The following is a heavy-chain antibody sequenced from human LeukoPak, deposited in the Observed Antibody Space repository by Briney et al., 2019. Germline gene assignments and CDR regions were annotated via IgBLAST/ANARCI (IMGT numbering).Heavy chain of an antibody. CDR1: GGSISSYY. Sequence: SETLSLTCTVSGGSISSYYWSWIRQPAGKGLEWIGRIYTSGSTNYNPSLKSRVTMSVDTSKNQFSLKLSSVTAADTAVYYCARVFAPYYDFWSGPNWFDPGAREPWSPSPQ. J-gene: IGHJ5*02. CDR2: IYTSGST. D-gene: IGHD3-3*01. CDR3: ARVFAPYYDFWSGPNWFDP. V-gene: IGHV4-4*07.